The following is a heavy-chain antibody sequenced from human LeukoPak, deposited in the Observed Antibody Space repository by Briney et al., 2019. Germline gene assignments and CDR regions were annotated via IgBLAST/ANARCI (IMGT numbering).Heavy chain of an antibody. CDR1: GFTFSSYW. V-gene: IGHV3-7*01. Sequence: GGSLRLSCAASGFTFSSYWMSWVRQAPGKGLEWVANIKQDGSEKYYVDSVKGRFTISRDSAKNSLYLQMNSLRAEDTAVYYCAKSKRKWELHHAFDIWGRGTMVTVSS. D-gene: IGHD1-26*01. CDR2: IKQDGSEK. CDR3: AKSKRKWELHHAFDI. J-gene: IGHJ3*02.